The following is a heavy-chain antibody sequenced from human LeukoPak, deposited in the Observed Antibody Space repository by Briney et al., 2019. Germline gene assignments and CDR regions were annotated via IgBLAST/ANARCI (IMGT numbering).Heavy chain of an antibody. D-gene: IGHD6-13*01. CDR2: IYSGGSA. J-gene: IGHJ6*02. V-gene: IGHV3-53*04. Sequence: PGGSLRLSCAASGFTVSSNYMSWVRQAPGKGLEWVSVIYSGGSAYYADSVKGRFTISRHNSKNTLYLQMNSLRAEDTDVYYCASSTLAAAGESYYYYGMDVWGQGTTVAVPS. CDR1: GFTVSSNY. CDR3: ASSTLAAAGESYYYYGMDV.